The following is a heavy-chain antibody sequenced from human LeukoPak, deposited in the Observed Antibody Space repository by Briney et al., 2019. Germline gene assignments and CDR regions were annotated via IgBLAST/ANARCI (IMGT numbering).Heavy chain of an antibody. CDR1: GGSIRSTNYY. Sequence: SETLSLTCTVSGGSIRSTNYYWGWIRQPPGKGLEWIGSIYYSGNTYHSPSLMSRVTISVDTSKNQFSLKLSSVTAADTAVYYCARRPPRYYYDSSGFGYWGQGTLVTVSS. V-gene: IGHV4-39*07. CDR2: IYYSGNT. CDR3: ARRPPRYYYDSSGFGY. J-gene: IGHJ4*02. D-gene: IGHD3-22*01.